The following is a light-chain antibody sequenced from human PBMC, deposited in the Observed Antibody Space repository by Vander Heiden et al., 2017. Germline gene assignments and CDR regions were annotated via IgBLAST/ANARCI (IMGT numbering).Light chain of an antibody. Sequence: DIQMTQSPSTLSASVGDRVTITCRASQSISSWLAWYQQKPGKAPKLLIYKASSLESGVPSRFSGSGSATDFTLTISSLQPDDFATYYCQHYNSYSPWTFGQGTKVEIK. J-gene: IGKJ1*01. CDR1: QSISSW. V-gene: IGKV1-5*03. CDR3: QHYNSYSPWT. CDR2: KAS.